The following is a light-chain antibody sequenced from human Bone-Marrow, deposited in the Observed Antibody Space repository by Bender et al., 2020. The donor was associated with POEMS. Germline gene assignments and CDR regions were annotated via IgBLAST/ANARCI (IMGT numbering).Light chain of an antibody. J-gene: IGLJ1*01. Sequence: QSALTQPASVSGSPGQSITISCTETGSDGGSYNLVSWYQQHPGKAPKVMIYEVSKRPSGVSNRFSGSKSGNTASLTISGLQAEDDTDYYCCSYAGSSTYVFGTGTKVTVL. CDR2: EVS. CDR3: CSYAGSSTYV. V-gene: IGLV2-23*02. CDR1: GSDGGSYNL.